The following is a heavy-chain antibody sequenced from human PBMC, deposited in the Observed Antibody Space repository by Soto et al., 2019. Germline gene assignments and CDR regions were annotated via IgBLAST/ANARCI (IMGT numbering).Heavy chain of an antibody. J-gene: IGHJ6*02. D-gene: IGHD2-2*01. CDR2: IDPIDSYT. CDR1: GYNFASYW. Sequence: GESLKISCQGSGYNFASYWISWVRQMPGKGLEWMGRIDPIDSYTNYSPSFQGHVTISADKSISTAYLQWSSLKASDTAMYYCARRHCSSASCQRNYYGMDVWRQGTPATVSS. CDR3: ARRHCSSASCQRNYYGMDV. V-gene: IGHV5-10-1*01.